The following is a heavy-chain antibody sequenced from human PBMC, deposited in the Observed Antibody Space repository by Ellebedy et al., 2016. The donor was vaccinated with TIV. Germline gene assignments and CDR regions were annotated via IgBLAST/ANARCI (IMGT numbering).Heavy chain of an antibody. J-gene: IGHJ4*02. V-gene: IGHV3-30-3*01. D-gene: IGHD3-16*01. CDR1: GFPFSTYA. CDR3: ARDASNRGDLDY. CDR2: ISYDGSNQ. Sequence: PGGSLRLSCAASGFPFSTYAMHWVRQPPGKGLEWVAAISYDGSNQFYADSVKGRFTISRDNSKNTLYLQMNSLRADDAAVYYCARDASNRGDLDYWGQGTLVTVSS.